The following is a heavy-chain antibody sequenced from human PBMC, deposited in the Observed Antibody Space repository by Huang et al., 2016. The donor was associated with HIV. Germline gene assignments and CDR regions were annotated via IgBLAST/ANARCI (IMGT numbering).Heavy chain of an antibody. D-gene: IGHD2-21*02. V-gene: IGHV5-51*03. CDR2: IYPNDFDT. J-gene: IGHJ3*02. CDR3: ARALVTDDAFDI. CDR1: GYLFTAYW. Sequence: EAQLVQSGAEVKKPGGSLKISCKGSGYLFTAYWVAWLRQMPGKGLELIGIIYPNDFDTRYTPSFQGEVTISVDKSISTAYLQWSSLKASDTAMYHCARALVTDDAFDIWGQGTMVTVSS.